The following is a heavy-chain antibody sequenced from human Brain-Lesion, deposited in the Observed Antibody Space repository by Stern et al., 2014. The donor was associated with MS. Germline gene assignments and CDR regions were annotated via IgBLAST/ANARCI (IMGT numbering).Heavy chain of an antibody. CDR3: ARDQRGITIFGVVTDYYYLGMDV. J-gene: IGHJ6*02. D-gene: IGHD3-3*01. CDR1: GYIFTGYY. CDR2: INPKTGGP. Sequence: QVQLVQSGAEVKKPGASVKVSCKTSGYIFTGYYIHWVRQAPGQGLEWMAWINPKTGGPKYAQKVQGRVTMSRDTSISTAYVELSSLTSDDTAVYYCARDQRGITIFGVVTDYYYLGMDVWGQGTTVTVSS. V-gene: IGHV1-2*02.